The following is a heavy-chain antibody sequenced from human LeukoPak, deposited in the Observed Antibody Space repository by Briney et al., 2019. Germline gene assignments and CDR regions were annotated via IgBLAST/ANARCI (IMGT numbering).Heavy chain of an antibody. V-gene: IGHV3-23*01. CDR2: ISGSGGST. CDR1: GFTFSSYA. D-gene: IGHD2-21*02. J-gene: IGHJ5*02. Sequence: HPGGSLRLSCAASGFTFSSYAMSWVRQAPGKGLEWVSAISGSGGSTYYADSVKGRFTISRDNSKNTLYLQMNSLRAEDTAVYYCAKDRGDCVGWSWFDPWRQGTVVTVSS. CDR3: AKDRGDCVGWSWFDP.